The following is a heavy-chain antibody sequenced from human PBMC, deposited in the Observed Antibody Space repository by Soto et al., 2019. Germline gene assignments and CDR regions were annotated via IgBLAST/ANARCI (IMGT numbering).Heavy chain of an antibody. CDR2: IYYSGST. CDR3: ARVDASGGATLDY. CDR1: GGSISSGDYY. D-gene: IGHD1-26*01. J-gene: IGHJ4*02. V-gene: IGHV4-30-4*01. Sequence: SETLSLTCTVSGGSISSGDYYWSWIRQPPGKGLEWIGYIYYSGSTYYNPSLKSRVTILVDTSKNQFSLKLSSVTAADTAVYYCARVDASGGATLDYWGQGTLVTVSS.